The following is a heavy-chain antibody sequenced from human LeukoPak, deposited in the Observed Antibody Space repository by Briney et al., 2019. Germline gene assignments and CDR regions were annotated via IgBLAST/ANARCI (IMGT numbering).Heavy chain of an antibody. CDR3: ASGGSSTDY. J-gene: IGHJ4*02. CDR1: GGTFSSYA. Sequence: GSSVKVSCKASGGTFSSYAISWVRQAPGQGLEWMGRTIPILGIANYAQKFQGRVTITADKSTSTAYMELSSLRSEDTAVYYCASGGSSTDYWGQGTLVTVSS. CDR2: TIPILGIA. V-gene: IGHV1-69*04. D-gene: IGHD6-13*01.